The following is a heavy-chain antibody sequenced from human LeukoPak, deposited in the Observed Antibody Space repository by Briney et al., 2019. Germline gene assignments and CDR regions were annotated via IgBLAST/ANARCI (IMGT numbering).Heavy chain of an antibody. D-gene: IGHD3-22*01. J-gene: IGHJ2*01. CDR3: ARAARQGFTMIVVPFFYFDL. V-gene: IGHV4-31*03. CDR1: GGSMSSGASD. Sequence: PSQTLCLTCTVSGGSMSSGASDWGWIRQHPKRGLEWVGYINHSGSTYYNPSLGSRVTMSVDTSKNQFSLKLSSVTAADSAVYYCARAARQGFTMIVVPFFYFDLWGRGTLVTVSS. CDR2: INHSGST.